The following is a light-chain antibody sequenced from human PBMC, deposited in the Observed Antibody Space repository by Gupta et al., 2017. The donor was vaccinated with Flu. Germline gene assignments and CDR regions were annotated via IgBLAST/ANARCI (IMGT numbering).Light chain of an antibody. Sequence: EIVLTQSPGTLSLSPGETATLSCRASQRITSGYLAWYQQRPGQAPTLLIYNATSRAAGIPDRISGSDSGTDFSLTITSLEPEDFGVYYCQQYESSPQSFGPGTRVAVK. CDR1: QRITSGY. J-gene: IGKJ3*01. V-gene: IGKV3-20*01. CDR2: NAT. CDR3: QQYESSPQS.